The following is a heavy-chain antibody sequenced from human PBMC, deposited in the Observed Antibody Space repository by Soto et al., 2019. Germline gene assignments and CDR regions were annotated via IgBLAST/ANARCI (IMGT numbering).Heavy chain of an antibody. D-gene: IGHD6-6*01. Sequence: PSETLSLTCTVSGGSISSYYWSWIRQPPGKGLEWIGYIYYSGSTNYNPSLKSRVTISVDTSKNQFSLKLSSVTPEDTAVYYCARADYSSSSGPMDVWGKGTTVTVSS. J-gene: IGHJ6*04. CDR2: IYYSGST. CDR3: ARADYSSSSGPMDV. V-gene: IGHV4-59*12. CDR1: GGSISSYY.